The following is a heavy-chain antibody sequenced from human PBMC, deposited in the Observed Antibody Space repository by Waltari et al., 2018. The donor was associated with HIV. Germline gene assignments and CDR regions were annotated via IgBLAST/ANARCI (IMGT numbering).Heavy chain of an antibody. CDR1: GGTFSSYA. V-gene: IGHV1-69*01. CDR2: IIPIFGTA. Sequence: QVQLVQSGAEVKKPGSSVKVSCKASGGTFSSYAISWVRQAPGQGLEWMGGIIPIFGTANYAQKFQGRVTITADESTSTAYMELSSLRSEDTAVYYCARVPYSSSFRGFYGMDVWGQGTTVTVSS. D-gene: IGHD6-6*01. CDR3: ARVPYSSSFRGFYGMDV. J-gene: IGHJ6*02.